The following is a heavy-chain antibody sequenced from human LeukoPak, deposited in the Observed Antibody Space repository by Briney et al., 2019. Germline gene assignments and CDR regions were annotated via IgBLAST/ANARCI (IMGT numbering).Heavy chain of an antibody. CDR2: MSSSSVYI. J-gene: IGHJ4*02. CDR1: GFTFSTYS. V-gene: IGHV3-21*01. CDR3: AREDINGLLDN. Sequence: RGSLRLSCAASGFTFSTYSMNWVRQAPGKGLEWVSSMSSSSVYIYYADSVKGRFTISRDNAKNSLYLQMNSLRAEDTAVYFCAREDINGLLDNWGQGTLVTVSS. D-gene: IGHD2-8*01.